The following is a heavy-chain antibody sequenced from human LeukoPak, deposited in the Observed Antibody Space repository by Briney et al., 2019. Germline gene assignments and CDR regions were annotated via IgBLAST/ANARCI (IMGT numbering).Heavy chain of an antibody. V-gene: IGHV1-2*02. D-gene: IGHD3-10*01. CDR3: ARADMVRGVIIFDY. CDR2: INPNSGGT. Sequence: ASVKVSCKASRYTFTGYYMHWVRQAPGQGLEWMGWINPNSGGTNYAQKFQGRVTMTRDTSISTAYMELSRLRSDDTAVYYCARADMVRGVIIFDYWGQGTLVTVSS. J-gene: IGHJ4*02. CDR1: RYTFTGYY.